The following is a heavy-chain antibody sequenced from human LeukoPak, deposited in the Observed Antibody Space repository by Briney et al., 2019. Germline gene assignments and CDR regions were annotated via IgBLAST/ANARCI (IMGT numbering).Heavy chain of an antibody. CDR1: GGSISSYY. J-gene: IGHJ4*02. V-gene: IGHV4-59*01. CDR3: ARGEGEAGPLDY. CDR2: IYYSGST. Sequence: SETLSLTCTVSGGSISSYYWSWIRQPPGKGLEWIGYIYYSGSTNYNPSLKSRVTISVDTSKNQFSLKLSSVTAADTAVYYCARGEGEAGPLDYWGQGTLVTVSS. D-gene: IGHD6-19*01.